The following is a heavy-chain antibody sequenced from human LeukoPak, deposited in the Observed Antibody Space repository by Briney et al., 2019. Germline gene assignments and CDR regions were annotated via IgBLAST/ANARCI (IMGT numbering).Heavy chain of an antibody. CDR3: ANRLRYSDSWYYFEY. D-gene: IGHD6-13*01. J-gene: IGHJ4*02. V-gene: IGHV3-23*01. Sequence: GGSLRLSCAASGFTFNNFAMSWVRRAPGKGLEWVSVISAGGGTTHYADSVKGRFTISRDNPKNTLHLQMNSLRAEDTAVYYCANRLRYSDSWYYFEYWGQGTLVTVSS. CDR1: GFTFNNFA. CDR2: ISAGGGTT.